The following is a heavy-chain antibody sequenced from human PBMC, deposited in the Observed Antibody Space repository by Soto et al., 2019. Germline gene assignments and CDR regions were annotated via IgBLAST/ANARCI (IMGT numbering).Heavy chain of an antibody. V-gene: IGHV4-34*01. CDR3: ARSNTRGVRPFDY. CDR2: INHSGST. Sequence: PSETLSLTCAVYGGSFSGYYWSWIRQPPGKGLEWIGEINHSGSTNYNPSLKSRVTISVDTSKNQFSLKLSSVTAADTAVYYCARSNTRGVRPFDYWGQGTLVTVSS. CDR1: GGSFSGYY. D-gene: IGHD3-10*01. J-gene: IGHJ4*02.